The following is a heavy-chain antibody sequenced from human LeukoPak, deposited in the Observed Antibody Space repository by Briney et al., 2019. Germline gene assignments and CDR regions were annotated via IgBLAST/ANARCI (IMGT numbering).Heavy chain of an antibody. CDR2: ISGRGDGT. CDR1: GFTFSNYA. CDR3: AKEKGFGYSPLDY. J-gene: IGHJ4*02. V-gene: IGHV3-23*01. Sequence: GGSLGLSCAASGFTFSNYAMTWVRQAPGKGLEWISTISGRGDGTYYTDSVKGRFIISRDNSKNTVYLQMNNLRAEDTALYYCAKEKGFGYSPLDYWGQGTLVTVSA. D-gene: IGHD3-22*01.